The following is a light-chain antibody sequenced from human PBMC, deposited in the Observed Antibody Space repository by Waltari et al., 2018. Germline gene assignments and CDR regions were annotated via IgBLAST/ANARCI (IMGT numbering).Light chain of an antibody. J-gene: IGKJ4*01. Sequence: ETVLTQSPGTLSLSPGERATLSCRASQSVSSSYLAWYQQKPGQAPRLLIYGASSRATGSPDRVSGSGSGTDFTLTISRLEPEDFAVYYCQLFANSPPLTFGGGTKVEIK. CDR1: QSVSSSY. V-gene: IGKV3-20*01. CDR2: GAS. CDR3: QLFANSPPLT.